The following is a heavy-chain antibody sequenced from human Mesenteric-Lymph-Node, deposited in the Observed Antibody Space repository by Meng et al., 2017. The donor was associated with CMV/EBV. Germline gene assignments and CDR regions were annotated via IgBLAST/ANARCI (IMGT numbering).Heavy chain of an antibody. J-gene: IGHJ5*01. V-gene: IGHV4-4*02. CDR1: GASINNNTW. D-gene: IGHD3/OR15-3a*01. CDR2: IYHSGSA. CDR3: ARLDTWFDS. Sequence: SLTCSVSGASINNNTWWSWVRQSPGKGLEWIGEIYHSGSAGYNPSLKSRVTMSVDKSKNQFFLRLTSVTAADTAVYYCARLDTWFDSWGQGTLVTVSS.